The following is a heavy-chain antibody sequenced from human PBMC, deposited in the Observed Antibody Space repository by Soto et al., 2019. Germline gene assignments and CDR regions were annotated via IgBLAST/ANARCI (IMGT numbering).Heavy chain of an antibody. V-gene: IGHV3-30*18. CDR2: ISYDGSNK. Sequence: GGSLRLSCAASGFTFSSYGMHWVRQAPGKGLEWVAVISYDGSNKYYADSVKGRFTISRDNSKNTLYLQMNSLRAEDTAVYYCAKTQPGYYYYGMDVWGKGTTVTVSS. J-gene: IGHJ6*04. CDR1: GFTFSSYG. CDR3: AKTQPGYYYYGMDV.